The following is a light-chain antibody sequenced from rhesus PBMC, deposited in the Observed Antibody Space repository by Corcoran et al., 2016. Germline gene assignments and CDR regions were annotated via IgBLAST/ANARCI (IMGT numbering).Light chain of an antibody. CDR3: QQRNSHPPT. CDR1: QTISSY. CDR2: GAS. J-gene: IGKJ1*01. Sequence: DIQMTQSPSSLSASVGDRVTITCRASQTISSYLACNQQKPGKVPNFLIDGASRLEIGVPSRFSGSGSGTDFTLTISSLQPEDFATYYCQQRNSHPPTFGQGTKVKIK. V-gene: IGKV1-44*01.